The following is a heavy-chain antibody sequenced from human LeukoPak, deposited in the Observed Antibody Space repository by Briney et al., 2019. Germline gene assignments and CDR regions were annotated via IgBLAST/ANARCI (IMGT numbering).Heavy chain of an antibody. CDR3: ARAGLRFLIDY. CDR2: IIPIFGTA. D-gene: IGHD3-3*01. V-gene: IGHV1-69*01. Sequence: KISCKGSGYSFTSYWISWVRQAPGQGLEWMGGIIPIFGTANYAQKFQGRVTITADESTSTAYMELSSLRSEDTAVYYCARAGLRFLIDYWGQGTLVTVSS. J-gene: IGHJ4*02. CDR1: GYSFTSYW.